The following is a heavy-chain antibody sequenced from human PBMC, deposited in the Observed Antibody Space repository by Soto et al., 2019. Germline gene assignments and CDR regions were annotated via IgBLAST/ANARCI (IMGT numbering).Heavy chain of an antibody. J-gene: IGHJ4*02. Sequence: PSETLSLTCAVSGGSISSGGYSWSWIRQPPGKGLEWIGYIYHSGSTYYNPSLKSRVTISVDRSKNQFSLKLSSVTAADTAVYYGARSWYETLYYLDYWGQGALVTVSA. D-gene: IGHD6-13*01. CDR1: GGSISSGGYS. CDR3: ARSWYETLYYLDY. CDR2: IYHSGST. V-gene: IGHV4-30-2*01.